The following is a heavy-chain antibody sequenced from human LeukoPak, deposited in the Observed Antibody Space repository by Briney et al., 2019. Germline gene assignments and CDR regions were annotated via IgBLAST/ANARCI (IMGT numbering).Heavy chain of an antibody. CDR2: ISAYNGNT. J-gene: IGHJ6*02. CDR1: GYTFTSYG. Sequence: ASVKVSCKASGYTFTSYGISWVRQAPGQGLEWMGWISAYNGNTNYAQKLQGRVTMTTGTSTSTAYMELRSLRSDDTAVYYCARAMVRGVNYYYYGMDVWGQGTTVTVSS. D-gene: IGHD3-10*01. V-gene: IGHV1-18*01. CDR3: ARAMVRGVNYYYYGMDV.